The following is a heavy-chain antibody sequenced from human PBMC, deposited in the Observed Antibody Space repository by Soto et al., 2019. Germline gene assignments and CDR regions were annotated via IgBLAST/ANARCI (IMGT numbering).Heavy chain of an antibody. CDR3: ASYGSGSYYNGYYFDY. CDR2: IHHSGSI. CDR1: GGSFIAYY. V-gene: IGHV4-34*01. Sequence: SETLSLTCAVYGGSFIAYYWSWIRQSPGKGLEWIGEIHHSGSINYKPSLKSRVTISVDTSKNQFSLELRSVTAADTAVYYCASYGSGSYYNGYYFDYWGQGTLVTVSS. J-gene: IGHJ4*02. D-gene: IGHD3-10*01.